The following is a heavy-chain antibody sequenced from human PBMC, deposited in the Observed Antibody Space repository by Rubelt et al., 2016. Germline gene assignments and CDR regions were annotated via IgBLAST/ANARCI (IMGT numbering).Heavy chain of an antibody. Sequence: VQLLESGGRLVQPGGSLRLSCAASGFTFSTYYMSWVRLAPGKGLEWVAVISYDGKNKFYADSVKGRFTITRDNSKNTLYLQMSSLRNEDTAVYYCARVRGYTDGYLDYWGQGTLVTVSP. V-gene: IGHV3-30*03. CDR1: GFTFSTYY. D-gene: IGHD5-18*01. CDR3: ARVRGYTDGYLDY. J-gene: IGHJ4*02. CDR2: ISYDGKNK.